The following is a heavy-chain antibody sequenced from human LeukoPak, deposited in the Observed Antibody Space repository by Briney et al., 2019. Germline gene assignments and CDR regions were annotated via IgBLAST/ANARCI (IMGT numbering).Heavy chain of an antibody. Sequence: GASVKVSCKASGGTFSSYAISWVRQAPGQGLEWMGGIIPIFGTANYAQKFQGRVTITADESTSTAYMELGSLRSEDTAVYYCARGAFGDYGFVDYWGQGTLVTVSS. D-gene: IGHD4-17*01. CDR1: GGTFSSYA. V-gene: IGHV1-69*01. CDR3: ARGAFGDYGFVDY. J-gene: IGHJ4*02. CDR2: IIPIFGTA.